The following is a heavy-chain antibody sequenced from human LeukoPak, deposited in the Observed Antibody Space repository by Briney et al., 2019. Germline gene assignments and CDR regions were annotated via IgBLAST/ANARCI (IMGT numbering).Heavy chain of an antibody. V-gene: IGHV3-23*01. J-gene: IGHJ4*02. CDR2: IRSNGETV. D-gene: IGHD1-1*01. CDR1: GFTFSSIA. CDR3: AKGQELDDGVFDS. Sequence: GGSLRLSCAASGFTFSSIAMSWVRQAPGKGLEWVSAIRSNGETVYNADSVKGRFTISRDNSRQTLFLQMSSLRVEDSATYYCAKGQELDDGVFDSWGQGTLVTVSS.